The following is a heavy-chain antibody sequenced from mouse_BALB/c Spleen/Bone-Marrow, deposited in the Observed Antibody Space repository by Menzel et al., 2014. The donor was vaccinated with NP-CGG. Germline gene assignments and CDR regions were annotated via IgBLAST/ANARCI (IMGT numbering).Heavy chain of an antibody. CDR3: ARHRQLTTAN. CDR2: ISSGGGST. J-gene: IGHJ3*01. V-gene: IGHV5-12-1*01. CDR1: GFAFSSYD. Sequence: EVKVEESGGGLVKPGGSLKLSCAASGFAFSSYDMSWVRQTPEKRLEWVAYISSGGGSTYYPDTVKGRFTISRDNAKNTLYLQMNSLKSEDTAMYYCARHRQLTTANWGQGTLVTVSA. D-gene: IGHD1-1*01.